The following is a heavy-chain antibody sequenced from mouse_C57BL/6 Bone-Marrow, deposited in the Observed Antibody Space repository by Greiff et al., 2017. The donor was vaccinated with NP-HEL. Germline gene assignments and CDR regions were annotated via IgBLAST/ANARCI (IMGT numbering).Heavy chain of an antibody. V-gene: IGHV1-18*01. J-gene: IGHJ4*01. CDR1: GYTFTDYN. D-gene: IGHD4-1*01. Sequence: VQLQQSGPELVKPGASVKIPCKASGYTFTDYNMDWVKQSHGKSLEWIGDINPNNGGTIYNQKFKGKATLTVDKSSSTDYMELRSLTSEDTAVYYCARKLGRYYAMDYWGQGTSVTVSS. CDR3: ARKLGRYYAMDY. CDR2: INPNNGGT.